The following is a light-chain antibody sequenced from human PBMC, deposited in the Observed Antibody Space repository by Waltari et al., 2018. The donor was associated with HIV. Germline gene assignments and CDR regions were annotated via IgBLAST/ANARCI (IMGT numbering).Light chain of an antibody. J-gene: IGLJ1*01. CDR3: CSYAGSIPFV. CDR1: NSDVGRYNY. CDR2: DVS. Sequence: QSALPQPRSVSGSLGQSVTISCPGTNSDVGRYNYVSWFQQHPGKAPKLMIYDVSKRPSGVPDRVSGSKSGNTASLTISGLQAEDEADYYCCSYAGSIPFVFGSGTKLTVL. V-gene: IGLV2-11*01.